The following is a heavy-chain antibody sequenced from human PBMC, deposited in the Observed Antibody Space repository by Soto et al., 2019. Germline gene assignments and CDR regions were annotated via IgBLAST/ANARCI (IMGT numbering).Heavy chain of an antibody. Sequence: ASVKVSCKASGGTFINHAFSWVRQAPGQGPEWMGGIIPMFGTADYSQKFQGRVTITADESTTTAHMELSSLRSDDSAVYYCARDDATYCGGDCYRYFFYGLDVWGQGTTVTVSS. CDR1: GGTFINHA. CDR2: IIPMFGTA. V-gene: IGHV1-69*13. CDR3: ARDDATYCGGDCYRYFFYGLDV. J-gene: IGHJ6*02. D-gene: IGHD2-21*02.